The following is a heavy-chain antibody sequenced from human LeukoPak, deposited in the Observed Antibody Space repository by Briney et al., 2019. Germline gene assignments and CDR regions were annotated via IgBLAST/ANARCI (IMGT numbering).Heavy chain of an antibody. CDR2: IYYSGST. CDR1: GGSISSYY. J-gene: IGHJ4*02. D-gene: IGHD3-16*02. V-gene: IGHV4-59*01. Sequence: SETLSLTCTVSGGSISSYYWSWIRQPPGKGLEWIGYIYYSGSTNYNPSLKSRVTISVDTSKNQFSLKLSSVTAADTAVYYCARSPYDYVWGSYRQTANFIFDYWGQGTLVTVSS. CDR3: ARSPYDYVWGSYRQTANFIFDY.